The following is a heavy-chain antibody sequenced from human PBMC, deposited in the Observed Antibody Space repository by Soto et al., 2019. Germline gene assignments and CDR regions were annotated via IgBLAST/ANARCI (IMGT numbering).Heavy chain of an antibody. Sequence: SLRLSCAASGFTFSSHTMNWVRQAPGKGLEWVSSITYNRRDKFYADSVKGRFTISRDNSKNTLYLQMNSLRAEDTAVYYCAREGDGYSYAFDYWGQGTLVTVSS. CDR2: ITYNRRDK. D-gene: IGHD5-18*01. CDR1: GFTFSSHT. V-gene: IGHV3-30*04. CDR3: AREGDGYSYAFDY. J-gene: IGHJ4*02.